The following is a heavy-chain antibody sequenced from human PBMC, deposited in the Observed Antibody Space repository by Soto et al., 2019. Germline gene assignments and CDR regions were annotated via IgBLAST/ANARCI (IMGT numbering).Heavy chain of an antibody. D-gene: IGHD6-6*01. CDR3: AKEMYPRTVLDSSSPWGDY. CDR2: VSYDGSYK. Sequence: QVQLVESGGGVAQPGRSLRLSCAVSGFTFSDYGMHWVRQAPGKGLEWVAAVSYDGSYKYYADSVKGRFTVSRDLSGNTLFLQMNSLRLEDTAVYFCAKEMYPRTVLDSSSPWGDYWGQGTLVAVSS. V-gene: IGHV3-30*18. CDR1: GFTFSDYG. J-gene: IGHJ4*02.